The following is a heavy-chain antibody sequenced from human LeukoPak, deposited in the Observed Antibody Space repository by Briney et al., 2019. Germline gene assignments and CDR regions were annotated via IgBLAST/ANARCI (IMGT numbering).Heavy chain of an antibody. J-gene: IGHJ4*02. CDR3: AKAVVIVPTATPFDY. V-gene: IGHV3-23*01. CDR2: ISVSGNT. Sequence: GGSLRLSCAASGFTLSSYAMSWVRQGPGKGLEWVSAISVSGNTYHADSVKGRFTISRDNSKNTLYMQMNSLRAEDTAVYYCAKAVVIVPTATPFDYWGQGTLVTVSS. CDR1: GFTLSSYA. D-gene: IGHD2-2*01.